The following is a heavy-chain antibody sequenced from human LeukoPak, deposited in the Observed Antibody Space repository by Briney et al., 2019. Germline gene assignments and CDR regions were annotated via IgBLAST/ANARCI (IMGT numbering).Heavy chain of an antibody. Sequence: PSETLSLTCTVSGGSISSGGYYWSWIRQHPGKGLEWIGYIYYSGSTYYNPSLKSRVTISVDTSKNQFSLKLSSVTAADTAVYYCARAITVAGAFDIWGQGTMVTVSS. D-gene: IGHD4-23*01. V-gene: IGHV4-31*03. J-gene: IGHJ3*02. CDR2: IYYSGST. CDR1: GGSISSGGYY. CDR3: ARAITVAGAFDI.